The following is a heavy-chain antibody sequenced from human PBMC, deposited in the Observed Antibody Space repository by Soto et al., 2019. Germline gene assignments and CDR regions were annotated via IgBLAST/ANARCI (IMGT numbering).Heavy chain of an antibody. Sequence: QLQLQESGSGLVKPSQTLSLTCAVSGGSISSGGYSWSWIRQPPGQGLEWIGYIYHSGSTYYNPSLKSRVTISVDRSKNQFSLKLSSVTAADTAVYYCARGPTGYGMDVWGQGTTVTVSS. CDR2: IYHSGST. CDR1: GGSISSGGYS. J-gene: IGHJ6*02. CDR3: ARGPTGYGMDV. D-gene: IGHD4-17*01. V-gene: IGHV4-30-2*01.